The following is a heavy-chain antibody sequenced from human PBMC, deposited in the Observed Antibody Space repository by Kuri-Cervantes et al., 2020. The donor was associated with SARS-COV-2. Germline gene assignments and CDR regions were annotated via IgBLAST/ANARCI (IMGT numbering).Heavy chain of an antibody. D-gene: IGHD6-13*01. Sequence: GGSLRLSCAASGFTFSTYRMHWVRQAPGKGLEWVSVISFDESDKSYVDSVKGRFTISRDNSKSTLYLQMNSLRAEDTAVYYCAKDHGPYSRATAYGMDVWGQGTTVTVSS. CDR3: AKDHGPYSRATAYGMDV. J-gene: IGHJ6*02. CDR2: ISFDESDK. V-gene: IGHV3-30*18. CDR1: GFTFSTYR.